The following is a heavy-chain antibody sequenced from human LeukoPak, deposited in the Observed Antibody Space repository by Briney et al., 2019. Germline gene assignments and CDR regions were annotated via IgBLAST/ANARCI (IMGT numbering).Heavy chain of an antibody. CDR3: THDGDYLDY. V-gene: IGHV3-49*04. D-gene: IGHD4-17*01. Sequence: PGGSLRPSCTASGFTFGDYAMSWVRQAPGKGLEWVGFIRSKAYGGTTEYAASVKGRFTISRDDSKSIAYLQMNSLKTEDTAVYYCTHDGDYLDYWGQGTLVAVSS. CDR2: IRSKAYGGTT. CDR1: GFTFGDYA. J-gene: IGHJ4*02.